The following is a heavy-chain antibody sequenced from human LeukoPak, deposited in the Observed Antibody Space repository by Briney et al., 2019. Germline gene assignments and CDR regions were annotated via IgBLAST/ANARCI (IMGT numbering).Heavy chain of an antibody. CDR2: IYYSGST. CDR3: ARSEGSGATFDY. J-gene: IGHJ4*02. CDR1: GGSISSGDYY. D-gene: IGHD2-15*01. V-gene: IGHV4-30-4*01. Sequence: SQTLSLTCTVSGGSISSGDYYWSWIRQPPGKGLEWIGYIYYSGSTYYNPSLKSRVTISVDASKNQFSLKLSSVTAADTAVYYCARSEGSGATFDYWGQGTLVTVSS.